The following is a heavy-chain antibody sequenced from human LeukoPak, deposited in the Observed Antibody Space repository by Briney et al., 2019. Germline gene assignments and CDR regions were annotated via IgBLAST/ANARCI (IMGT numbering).Heavy chain of an antibody. CDR1: GFTFSTYN. J-gene: IGHJ3*02. Sequence: GGSLRLSCAASGFTFSTYNMNWVRQAPGKGLEWVSSISTSSSYIYYADSVKGRFTISRDNAKNTLYLQMNSLRAEDTAVYYCARVTTVTTLGEGAHAFDIWGQGTMVTVSS. V-gene: IGHV3-21*01. CDR2: ISTSSSYI. CDR3: ARVTTVTTLGEGAHAFDI. D-gene: IGHD4-17*01.